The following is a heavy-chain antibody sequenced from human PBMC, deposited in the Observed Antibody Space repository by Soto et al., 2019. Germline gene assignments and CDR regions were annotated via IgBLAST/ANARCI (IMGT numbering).Heavy chain of an antibody. CDR1: GFTFSDYY. CDR3: AQSVSYYYDSSGYYPHADY. V-gene: IGHV3-11*01. D-gene: IGHD3-22*01. J-gene: IGHJ4*02. Sequence: GGSLRLSCAASGFTFSDYYMSWIRQAPGKGLEWVSYISSSGSTIYYADSVKGRFTISRDNAKNSLYLQMNSLRAEDTAVYYCAQSVSYYYDSSGYYPHADYWGQGTLVTVSS. CDR2: ISSSGSTI.